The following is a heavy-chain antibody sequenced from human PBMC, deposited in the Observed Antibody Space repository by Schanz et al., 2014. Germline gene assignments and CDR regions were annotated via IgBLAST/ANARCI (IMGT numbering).Heavy chain of an antibody. Sequence: QVQLVQSGAEVKKPGASVRVSCKASGYTFTTYAMSWVRQAPGQGLEWMGWISVYTGNTKYGQKVQVRVTMTADTSTNTAYMELRSLRSDYTAVYYCARDAADFYDILTEEDYWGQGTLVTVSS. CDR1: GYTFTTYA. V-gene: IGHV1-18*01. CDR3: ARDAADFYDILTEEDY. J-gene: IGHJ4*02. CDR2: ISVYTGNT. D-gene: IGHD3-9*01.